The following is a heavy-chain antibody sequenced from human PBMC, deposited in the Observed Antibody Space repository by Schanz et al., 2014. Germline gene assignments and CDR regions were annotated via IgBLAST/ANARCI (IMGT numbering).Heavy chain of an antibody. Sequence: QVQLVQSGAEVKKPGSSVRVSCKASGGTFNSYTINWVRQAPGQGLEWMGRIIPILGIANYAQKFQGRLTMTTDTSTSTAYMELRSLRSDDTAVYYCARGFDVWDRWGQGTLVIVSS. D-gene: IGHD3-3*01. V-gene: IGHV1-69*09. CDR3: ARGFDVWDR. J-gene: IGHJ4*02. CDR2: IIPILGIA. CDR1: GGTFNSYT.